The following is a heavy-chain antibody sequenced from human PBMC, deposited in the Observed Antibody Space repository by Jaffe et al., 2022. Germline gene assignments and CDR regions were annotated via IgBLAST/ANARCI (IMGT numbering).Heavy chain of an antibody. CDR3: ARSRSPYSSSSNPYRWFDP. V-gene: IGHV1-69*01. CDR1: GGTFSSYA. D-gene: IGHD6-6*01. CDR2: IIPIFGTA. J-gene: IGHJ5*02. Sequence: QVQLVQSGAEVKKPGSSVKVSCKASGGTFSSYAISWVRQAPGQGLEWMGGIIPIFGTANYAQKFQGRVTITADESTSTAYMELSSLRSEDTAVYYCARSRSPYSSSSNPYRWFDPWGQGTLVTVSS.